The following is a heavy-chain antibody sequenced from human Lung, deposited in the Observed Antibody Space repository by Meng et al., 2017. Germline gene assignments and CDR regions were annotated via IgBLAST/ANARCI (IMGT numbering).Heavy chain of an antibody. Sequence: VQLQQWGVGPLKPSGTLSLTCGVSGGAFSDYYWSWIRQPPGKGLEWIREINHSGSTNYNPSLESRATISVDTSQNNLSLKLSSVTAADSAVYYCARGPTTMAHDFDYWGQGTLVTVSS. CDR3: ARGPTTMAHDFDY. CDR2: INHSGST. D-gene: IGHD4-11*01. J-gene: IGHJ4*02. CDR1: GGAFSDYY. V-gene: IGHV4-34*01.